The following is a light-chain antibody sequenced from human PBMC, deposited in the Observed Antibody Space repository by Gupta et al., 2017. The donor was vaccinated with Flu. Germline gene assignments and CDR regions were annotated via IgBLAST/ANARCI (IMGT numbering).Light chain of an antibody. CDR1: QSVGDS. Sequence: EIVMTQSPATLSVSPGERATLSCRASQSVGDSLAWYQQNAGQAPRLLIYRASSRATDIPARFSGSGSGTXFTLTIXSLQSEDFAFYYCQQYKDWPRTFGXGTRLEIK. V-gene: IGKV3-15*01. J-gene: IGKJ1*01. CDR2: RAS. CDR3: QQYKDWPRT.